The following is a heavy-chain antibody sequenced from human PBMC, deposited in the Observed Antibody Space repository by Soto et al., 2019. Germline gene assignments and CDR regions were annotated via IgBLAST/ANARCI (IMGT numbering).Heavy chain of an antibody. CDR1: GGSFSGYY. CDR3: ARISCGRSCYPADFVDY. V-gene: IGHV4-34*01. Sequence: NPSETLSLTCAVYGGSFSGYYWSWIRQPPGKGLEWIGEINHSGSTNYNPSLKSRVTISVDTSKNQFSLKLSSVTAADTAVYYCARISCGRSCYPADFVDYWGQGTLVTVSS. CDR2: INHSGST. D-gene: IGHD2-15*01. J-gene: IGHJ4*02.